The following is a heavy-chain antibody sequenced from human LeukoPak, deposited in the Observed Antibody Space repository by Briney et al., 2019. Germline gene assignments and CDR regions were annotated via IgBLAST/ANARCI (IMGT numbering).Heavy chain of an antibody. J-gene: IGHJ6*02. CDR2: INHSGST. D-gene: IGHD3-10*01. CDR3: ARGHRKIVYYGPRPYYYYGMDV. V-gene: IGHV4-4*02. CDR1: GGSISSSNW. Sequence: PSETLSLTCAVSGGSISSSNWWSWVRQPPGKGLEWIGEINHSGSTNYNPSLKSRVTISVDTSKNQFSLKLSSVTAADTAVYYCARGHRKIVYYGPRPYYYYGMDVWGQGTTVTVSS.